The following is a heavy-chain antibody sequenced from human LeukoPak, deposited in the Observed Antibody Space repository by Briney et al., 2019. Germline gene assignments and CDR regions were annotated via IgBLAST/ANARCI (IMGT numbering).Heavy chain of an antibody. CDR1: GFTFSRYG. V-gene: IGHV3-20*04. Sequence: GRSLRVSCAASGFTFSRYGMHWVRQAPGKGLEWVSGINWSGSYTGYADSVKGRFTISRDNAKNSLYLQMNSLRAEDTALYYCARASRNGGWGYDYWGQGTLVTVSS. J-gene: IGHJ4*02. D-gene: IGHD1-26*01. CDR3: ARASRNGGWGYDY. CDR2: INWSGSYT.